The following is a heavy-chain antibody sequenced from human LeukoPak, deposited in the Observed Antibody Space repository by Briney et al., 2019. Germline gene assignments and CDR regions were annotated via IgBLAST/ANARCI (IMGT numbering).Heavy chain of an antibody. D-gene: IGHD4-17*01. CDR1: GFTFSNYW. V-gene: IGHV3-7*01. Sequence: GGSLRPSCAASGFTFSNYWMSWVRPAPGKGVEWVANIKQDGSEKYFMDSVKGRFTISRDNAKNSLYLQMNSLRAEDTAVYYCARETGDYYYYYAMDVWGQGTTVTVSS. CDR2: IKQDGSEK. CDR3: ARETGDYYYYYAMDV. J-gene: IGHJ6*02.